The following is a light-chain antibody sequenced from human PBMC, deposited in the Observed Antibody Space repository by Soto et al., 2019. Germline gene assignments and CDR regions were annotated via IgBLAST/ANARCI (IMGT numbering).Light chain of an antibody. V-gene: IGKV1-5*03. CDR2: KAS. J-gene: IGKJ1*01. Sequence: DVQMTQSPSTLSASVGDRVTITCRASQSISGWLAWYQQRPGKAPKLMIYKASTLETGVPSRFSGSGSGTEFTLTINNLQPDDFATYYCQQYDGDSRTFGQGTKVEIK. CDR1: QSISGW. CDR3: QQYDGDSRT.